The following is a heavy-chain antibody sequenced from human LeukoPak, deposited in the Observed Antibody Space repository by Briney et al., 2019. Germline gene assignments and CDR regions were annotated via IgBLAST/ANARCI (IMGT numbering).Heavy chain of an antibody. J-gene: IGHJ5*02. V-gene: IGHV3-23*01. CDR3: ARRPRAGWFDP. CDR2: ISGSGGST. Sequence: GGSLRLSCAASGFTFSSYGMSWVRQAPGKGLEWVSAISGSGGSTYYADSVKGRFTISRDNSKNTLYLQMNSLRAEDTAVYYCARRPRAGWFDPWGQGTLVTVSS. CDR1: GFTFSSYG.